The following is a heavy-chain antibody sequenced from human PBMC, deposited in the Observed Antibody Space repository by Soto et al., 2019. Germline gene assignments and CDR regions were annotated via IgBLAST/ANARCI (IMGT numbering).Heavy chain of an antibody. CDR3: AYRQEYRGSWDSGWLDP. CDR2: IYWDDDK. J-gene: IGHJ5*02. V-gene: IGHV2-5*02. D-gene: IGHD6-13*01. Sequence: QITLKESGPTLVDPTQALALTCAFSGFSLSTSGVGVGWIRQPPGKALEWLAFIYWDDDKRYNPSLKTRLTIFKDTSKNQVVLIMTNMDPVDTATYYCAYRQEYRGSWDSGWLDPWGQGTLVTVSS. CDR1: GFSLSTSGVG.